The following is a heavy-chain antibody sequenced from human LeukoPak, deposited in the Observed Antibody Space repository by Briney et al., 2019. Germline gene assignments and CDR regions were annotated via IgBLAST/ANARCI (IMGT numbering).Heavy chain of an antibody. CDR2: ISTSTSTI. D-gene: IGHD1-1*01. Sequence: GGSLRLSCAASGVTFSSYSMNCVRQAPGKGLEWVSYISTSTSTIYYADSVKGRFTISRDNAKNSLYLQMNSLRDEDTAVYYCARDHSLTTGYFDYWGQGTLVTVSS. V-gene: IGHV3-48*02. CDR1: GVTFSSYS. CDR3: ARDHSLTTGYFDY. J-gene: IGHJ4*02.